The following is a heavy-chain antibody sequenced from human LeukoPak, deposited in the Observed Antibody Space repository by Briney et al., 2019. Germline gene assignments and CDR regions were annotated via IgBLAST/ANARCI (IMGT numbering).Heavy chain of an antibody. CDR3: AKGGQSYYTYYYMDV. D-gene: IGHD3-16*01. CDR2: ISESSSSI. CDR1: GFTLNHYV. V-gene: IGHV3-23*01. Sequence: GGSLRLSCAASGFTLNHYVMTWVRQAPGKGPEWISAISESSSSIYYADSVKGRFTIPRDNSKNTLYLDMNSLRAEDTAIYYCAKGGQSYYTYYYMDVWGKGTPVSVSS. J-gene: IGHJ6*03.